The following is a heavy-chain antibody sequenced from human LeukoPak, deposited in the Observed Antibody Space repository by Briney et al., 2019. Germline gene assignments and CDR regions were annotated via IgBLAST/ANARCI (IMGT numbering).Heavy chain of an antibody. V-gene: IGHV3-7*05. CDR1: GFTFSNYW. D-gene: IGHD6-19*01. J-gene: IGHJ4*02. Sequence: GGSLRLSCVASGFTFSNYWMNWARQAPGKGLEWLANIKQDGSEQFYVDSVKGRFTISRDSGKNSLYLQMDSLTAEDTALYYCARSTGWTSDYWGQGVLVTVSS. CDR2: IKQDGSEQ. CDR3: ARSTGWTSDY.